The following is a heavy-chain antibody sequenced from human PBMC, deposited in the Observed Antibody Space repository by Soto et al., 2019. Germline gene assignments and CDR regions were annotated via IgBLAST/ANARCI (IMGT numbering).Heavy chain of an antibody. V-gene: IGHV3-7*03. CDR2: INLDGSAS. CDR3: ARHGQLCYDL. Sequence: EVQVIESGGGLVQPGGSLRLSCAASGFDFGSAWMGWLRQAPGKGLECVANINLDGSASYYVPSVKGRFTISRDNTKNSLTLEMSSLRVEDTAVYYCARHGQLCYDLWGQGTLVTVSS. D-gene: IGHD2-8*01. CDR1: GFDFGSAW. J-gene: IGHJ4*02.